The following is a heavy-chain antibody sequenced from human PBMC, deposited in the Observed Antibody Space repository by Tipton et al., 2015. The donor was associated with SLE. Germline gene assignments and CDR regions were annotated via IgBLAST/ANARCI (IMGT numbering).Heavy chain of an antibody. CDR1: GGSISSSSYY. CDR2: IYYSGST. CDR3: ASQLELSYFDY. Sequence: TLSLTCTVSGGSISSSSYYWGWIRQPPGKGLEWIGSIYYSGSTYYNPSLKSRVTISVDTSKNQFSLKLSSVTAADTAVYYCASQLELSYFDYWGQGTLVTVSS. V-gene: IGHV4-39*01. J-gene: IGHJ4*02. D-gene: IGHD1-7*01.